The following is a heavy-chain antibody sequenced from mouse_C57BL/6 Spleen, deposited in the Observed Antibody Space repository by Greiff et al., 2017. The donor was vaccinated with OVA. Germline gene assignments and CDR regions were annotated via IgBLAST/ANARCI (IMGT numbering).Heavy chain of an antibody. CDR3: ARAGGAMDD. CDR2: IDPSDSYT. Sequence: VQLQQPGAELVMPGASVKLSCKASGYTFTSYWMHWVKQRPGQGLEWIGEIDPSDSYTNYNQKFKGKSTLTVDKSSSTAYMQLSSLTSEDSAVYYCARAGGAMDDWGQGTSVTVSS. CDR1: GYTFTSYW. J-gene: IGHJ4*01. V-gene: IGHV1-69*01.